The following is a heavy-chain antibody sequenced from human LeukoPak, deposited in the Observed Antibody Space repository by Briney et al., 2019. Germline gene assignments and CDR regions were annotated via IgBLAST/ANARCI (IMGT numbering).Heavy chain of an antibody. CDR1: GFTFSSYW. Sequence: GGSLRLSCAASGFTFSSYWMSWVRQAPGKGLEWVSYISSSSSTIYYADSVKGRFTISRDNAKNSLYLQMNSLRAEDTAVYYCARGPGFYGSGNDAFDIWGQGTMVTVSS. V-gene: IGHV3-48*01. CDR2: ISSSSSTI. J-gene: IGHJ3*02. CDR3: ARGPGFYGSGNDAFDI. D-gene: IGHD3-10*01.